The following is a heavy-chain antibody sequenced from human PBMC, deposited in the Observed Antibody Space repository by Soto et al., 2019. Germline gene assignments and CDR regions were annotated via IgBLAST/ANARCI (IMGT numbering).Heavy chain of an antibody. CDR2: ISPKSGGT. V-gene: IGHV1-2*02. Sequence: QVQLVQSGAEVKESGASVKVSCKASGYTFTGYYIHWVRQAPGQGLEWVGEISPKSGGTRYAQKFQGRVTMTKDTSISTVYMELTNLSPDDTAVYYCGRGRSGELVVFYWGQGTLVTVHS. J-gene: IGHJ4*02. CDR3: GRGRSGELVVFY. CDR1: GYTFTGYY. D-gene: IGHD1-7*01.